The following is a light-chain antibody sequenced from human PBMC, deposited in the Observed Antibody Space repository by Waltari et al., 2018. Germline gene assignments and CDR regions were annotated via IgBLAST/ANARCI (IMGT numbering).Light chain of an antibody. CDR2: KDR. V-gene: IGLV3-25*03. CDR3: QSTDSSGTDVV. Sequence: SYKLTQPYSVSVSPGQTARITCSGDAFTKQYVHWYQQKPGQAPVILISKDRERPSGIPERFSGSSSGAIVTLTITGVQAEDEADYYCQSTDSSGTDVVFGGGTKLNVL. CDR1: AFTKQY. J-gene: IGLJ2*01.